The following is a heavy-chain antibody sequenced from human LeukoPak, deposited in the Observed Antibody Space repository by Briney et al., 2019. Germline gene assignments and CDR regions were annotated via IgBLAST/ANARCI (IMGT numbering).Heavy chain of an antibody. D-gene: IGHD1-26*01. V-gene: IGHV4-31*03. CDR2: IYYSGST. CDR1: GGSISSGGYY. J-gene: IGHJ5*02. Sequence: PSQTLSLTCTVSGGSISSGGYYWSWIRQHPGKGLEWIGYIYYSGSTYYNPSLKSRVTISVDTSKNQFSLKLSSVTVADTAVYYCARLRLRVSGSYCFGFDPWGQGALVTVSS. CDR3: ARLRLRVSGSYCFGFDP.